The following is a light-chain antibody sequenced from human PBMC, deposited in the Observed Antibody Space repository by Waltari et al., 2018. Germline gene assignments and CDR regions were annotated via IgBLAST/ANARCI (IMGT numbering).Light chain of an antibody. Sequence: QSALTQPASVSGSPGQSITISCTGTTSDLGGYNYVSWYQQHPVKAPKLIIFAVSSPPSGVSNRFARSTAATTASLVISGLQAEDEADYDCCSFTSSSTWVFGGGTKLTVL. J-gene: IGLJ3*02. CDR1: TSDLGGYNY. CDR3: CSFTSSSTWV. CDR2: AVS. V-gene: IGLV2-14*03.